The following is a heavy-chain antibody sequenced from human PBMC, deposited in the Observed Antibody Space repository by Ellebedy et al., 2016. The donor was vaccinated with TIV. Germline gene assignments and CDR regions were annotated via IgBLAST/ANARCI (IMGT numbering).Heavy chain of an antibody. CDR3: VRDLTHPVTGDY. CDR1: GYSFTGYY. Sequence: AASVKVSCKTSGYSFTGYYIHWVRQAPGQGPEWVGWINPDNGVTVYEQKLQGRVTITGETSISTVYMELSSLRSDDTAIYYGVRDLTHPVTGDYWGQGTLVFVSS. V-gene: IGHV1-2*02. D-gene: IGHD4-11*01. CDR2: INPDNGVT. J-gene: IGHJ4*02.